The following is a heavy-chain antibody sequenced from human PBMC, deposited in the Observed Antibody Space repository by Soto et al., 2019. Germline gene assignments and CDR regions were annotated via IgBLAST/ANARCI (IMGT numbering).Heavy chain of an antibody. J-gene: IGHJ4*02. CDR3: AKNPGYYYDSTGYHFDY. D-gene: IGHD3-22*01. Sequence: PGGSLRLSCAASEFTFSNYAMSWVRQAPGKGLEWVSAISYGGGTTYYADSVKGRFTISRDNSKNTLYLKMNSLRAEDTAVYYCAKNPGYYYDSTGYHFDYWGQGT. V-gene: IGHV3-23*01. CDR1: EFTFSNYA. CDR2: ISYGGGTT.